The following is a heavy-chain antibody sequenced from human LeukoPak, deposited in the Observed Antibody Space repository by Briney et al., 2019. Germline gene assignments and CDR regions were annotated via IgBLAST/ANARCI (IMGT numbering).Heavy chain of an antibody. V-gene: IGHV4-59*08. CDR2: IYYSGST. Sequence: SETLSLTCTVSGGSISSYHWSWIRQPPGKGLEWIGYIYYSGSTNYNPSLKSRVTISVDTSKNQFSLKLSSVTAADTAVYYCARSPRPYDSSGYYYSPGFDYWGQGTLVTVSS. CDR1: GGSISSYH. CDR3: ARSPRPYDSSGYYYSPGFDY. D-gene: IGHD3-22*01. J-gene: IGHJ4*02.